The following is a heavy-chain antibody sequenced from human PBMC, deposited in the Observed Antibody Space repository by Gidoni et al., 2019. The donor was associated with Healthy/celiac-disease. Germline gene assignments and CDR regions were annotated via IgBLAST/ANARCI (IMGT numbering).Heavy chain of an antibody. J-gene: IGHJ3*02. CDR3: AREWSGYCTGGVCQGAFDI. CDR2: ISSSSSYI. Sequence: EVQLVESGGGLVKPGGSLSLSCAASGFTFSSYSMNWVRQAPGKGLEWVSSISSSSSYIYYADSVKGRFTISRDNAKNSLYLQMNSLRAEDTAVYYCAREWSGYCTGGVCQGAFDIWGQGTMVTVSS. CDR1: GFTFSSYS. D-gene: IGHD2-8*02. V-gene: IGHV3-21*01.